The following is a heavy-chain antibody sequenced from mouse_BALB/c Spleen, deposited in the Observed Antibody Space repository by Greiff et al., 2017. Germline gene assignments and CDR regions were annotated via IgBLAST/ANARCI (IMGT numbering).Heavy chain of an antibody. V-gene: IGHV1S81*02. J-gene: IGHJ4*01. Sequence: VQLQQSGAELVKPGASVKLSCKASGYTFTSYYMYWVKQRPGQGLEWIGEINPSNGGTNFNEKFKSKATLTVDKSSSTAYMQLSSLTSEDSAVYYCTRSAGLGDYAMDYWGQGTSVTVSS. CDR2: INPSNGGT. D-gene: IGHD4-1*01. CDR1: GYTFTSYY. CDR3: TRSAGLGDYAMDY.